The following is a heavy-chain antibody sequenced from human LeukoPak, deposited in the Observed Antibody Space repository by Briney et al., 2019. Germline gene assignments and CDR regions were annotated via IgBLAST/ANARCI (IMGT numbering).Heavy chain of an antibody. D-gene: IGHD1-7*01. CDR1: GYTFTSYD. CDR3: ARAYNWNYGYYYYYYMDV. J-gene: IGHJ6*03. CDR2: MNPNSGNT. V-gene: IGHV1-8*03. Sequence: GASVKVSCKASGYTFTSYDINWVRQATGQGLEWMGWMNPNSGNTGYAQKFQGRVTITRNTSISTAYMELSSLRSEDTAVYYCARAYNWNYGYYYYYYMDVWGKGTTVTVSS.